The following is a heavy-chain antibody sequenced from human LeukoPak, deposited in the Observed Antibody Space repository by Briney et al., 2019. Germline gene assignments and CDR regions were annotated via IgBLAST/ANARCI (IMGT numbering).Heavy chain of an antibody. CDR1: GFTFGDYA. V-gene: IGHV3-49*04. D-gene: IGHD6-19*01. Sequence: SLRLSCTASGFTFGDYAMSWVRQAPGKGLEWVGFIRSKAYGGTTEYAASVKGRFTISRDDSKGIAYLQMNSLKTEDTAVYYCTRAPRAVEIWFDPWGQGTLVTVSS. CDR2: IRSKAYGGTT. CDR3: TRAPRAVEIWFDP. J-gene: IGHJ5*02.